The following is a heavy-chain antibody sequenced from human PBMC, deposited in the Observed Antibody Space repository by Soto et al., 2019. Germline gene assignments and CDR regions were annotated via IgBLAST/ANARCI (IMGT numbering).Heavy chain of an antibody. D-gene: IGHD1-26*01. CDR1: GGSISSGGYY. V-gene: IGHV4-31*01. Sequence: QVQLQESGPGLVKPSQTLSLTCTVSGGSISSGGYYWSWIRQHPGKGLEWIGYIYYSGSTYYNPSHKSQVTISVDTSKNQFSLKLSSVTAADTAVYYCARVDTSTGATCVSYWGQGTLVTVSS. J-gene: IGHJ4*02. CDR3: ARVDTSTGATCVSY. CDR2: IYYSGST.